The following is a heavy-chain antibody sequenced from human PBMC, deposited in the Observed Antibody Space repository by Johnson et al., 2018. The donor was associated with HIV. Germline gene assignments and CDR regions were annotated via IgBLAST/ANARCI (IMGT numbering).Heavy chain of an antibody. CDR1: AFTFSSYA. V-gene: IGHV3-30-3*01. D-gene: IGHD3-16*01. J-gene: IGHJ3*02. CDR3: ARGALGDWVDAFDI. Sequence: QVQLVESGGGLVQPGGSLRLSCAASAFTFSSYAMHWVRQAPGKGLEWVALISYDGSNKYYADSVKGRFTISRDNSKNTLYLQMNSLRAEDTVVFYCARGALGDWVDAFDIWGQGTMVTVSS. CDR2: ISYDGSNK.